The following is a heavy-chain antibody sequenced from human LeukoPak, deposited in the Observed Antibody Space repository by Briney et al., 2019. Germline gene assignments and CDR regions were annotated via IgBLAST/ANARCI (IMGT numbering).Heavy chain of an antibody. CDR3: AKDLQVGATVPFVNWFDP. V-gene: IGHV3-30-3*01. J-gene: IGHJ5*02. CDR1: GFTFSSYA. CDR2: ISYDGSNK. D-gene: IGHD1-26*01. Sequence: GGSLRLSCAASGFTFSSYAMHWVRQAPGKGLEWVAVISYDGSNKYYADSVKGRFTISRDNSKNTLYLQMNSLRAEDTAVYYCAKDLQVGATVPFVNWFDPWGQGTLVTVSS.